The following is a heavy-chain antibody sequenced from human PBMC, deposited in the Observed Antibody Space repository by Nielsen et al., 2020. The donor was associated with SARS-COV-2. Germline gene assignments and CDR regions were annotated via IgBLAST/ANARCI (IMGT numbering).Heavy chain of an antibody. V-gene: IGHV3-23*01. CDR1: GFTFSCYA. CDR3: AKDRVITFGGVIALLDY. D-gene: IGHD3-16*02. J-gene: IGHJ4*02. CDR2: ISGGCGST. Sequence: ESLKIPCAAPGFTFSCYALSRVRPAPGKGLEWVSAISGGCGSTYYADSVKGRFHISRDNSKNTLYLQMNSLRAEDTAVYYCAKDRVITFGGVIALLDYWGQGTLVTVSS.